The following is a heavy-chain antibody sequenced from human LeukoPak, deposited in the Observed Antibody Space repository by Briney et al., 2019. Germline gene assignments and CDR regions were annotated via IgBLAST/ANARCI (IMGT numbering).Heavy chain of an antibody. V-gene: IGHV4-4*08. Sequence: SSETLSLTCSVSSVSIGSYYWSWIRQPPGKGLEWIAYIYTNGNTNYNPSLRSRVTISVDTSKNQFSLKLSSVTAADTAVYYCARGGRGSGYYFNYWGQGTLVTVSS. D-gene: IGHD3-22*01. J-gene: IGHJ4*02. CDR2: IYTNGNT. CDR3: ARGGRGSGYYFNY. CDR1: SVSIGSYY.